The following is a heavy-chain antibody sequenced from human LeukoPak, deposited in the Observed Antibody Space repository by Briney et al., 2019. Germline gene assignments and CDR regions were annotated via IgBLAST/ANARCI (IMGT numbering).Heavy chain of an antibody. CDR1: GFTFSSYA. V-gene: IGHV3-30-3*01. CDR2: ISYDRSNK. D-gene: IGHD3-9*01. Sequence: GGSLRLSCAASGFTFSSYAMHWVRQAPGKGLEWVAVISYDRSNKYYADSVKGRFTISRDNSKNTLYLQMNSLRAEDTAVYYCARDRTPAVFGWFFDYWGQGTLVTVSS. CDR3: ARDRTPAVFGWFFDY. J-gene: IGHJ4*02.